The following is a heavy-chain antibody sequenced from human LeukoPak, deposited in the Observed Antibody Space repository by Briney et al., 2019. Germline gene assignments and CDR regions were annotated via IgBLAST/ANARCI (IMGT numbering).Heavy chain of an antibody. V-gene: IGHV4-39*01. CDR2: IYYDGTT. CDR3: ARLLQWLAPAPFDY. Sequence: PSETLSLTCTVSGGSISSSNYYWGWIRQPPGKGLEWIGDIYYDGTTYYNPSLQSRVTVSIDTSKNQFSLKLNSVTAADTAVYYCARLLQWLAPAPFDYWGQGTLVTVSS. CDR1: GGSISSSNYY. D-gene: IGHD6-19*01. J-gene: IGHJ4*02.